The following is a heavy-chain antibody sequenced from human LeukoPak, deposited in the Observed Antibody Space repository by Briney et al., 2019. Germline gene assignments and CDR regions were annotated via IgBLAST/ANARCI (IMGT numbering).Heavy chain of an antibody. CDR2: ISRDSITT. J-gene: IGHJ4*02. V-gene: IGHV3-48*02. Sequence: QPGGSLRLSCAASGFTFRFYNMNWVRQAPGKGLEWVSYISRDSITTYYADSVKGRFTISRDNAKNSLYLQMNSLRDEDTAVYFCARDLLDYWGQGTLVTVSS. CDR3: ARDLLDY. CDR1: GFTFRFYN.